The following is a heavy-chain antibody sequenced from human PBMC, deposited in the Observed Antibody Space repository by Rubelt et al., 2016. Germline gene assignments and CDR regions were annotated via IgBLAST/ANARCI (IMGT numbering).Heavy chain of an antibody. Sequence: QVQLVQSGAEVKKPGASVKVSCKVSGYTLTELSMHWVRQAPGKGLEWMGGFDPDDGETIYAQKFQGRGSMTEDTSTDTAYMELSSLRSEGTAVYYCATDISSGWYYFDYWGQGTLVTVSS. V-gene: IGHV1-24*01. J-gene: IGHJ4*02. CDR2: FDPDDGET. CDR1: GYTLTELS. D-gene: IGHD6-19*01. CDR3: ATDISSGWYYFDY.